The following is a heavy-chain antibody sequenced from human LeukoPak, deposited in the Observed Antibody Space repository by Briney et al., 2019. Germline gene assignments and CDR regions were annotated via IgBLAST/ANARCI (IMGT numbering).Heavy chain of an antibody. Sequence: GGSLRLSCAASGFTVSSNYMSWVRQAPGKGLEWVSVIYSGGSTYYADSVKGRFTISRHNSKNTLYLQMNSLRAEDTAVYYCAREVNCSGGSCYSGYSHYWGQGTLVTVSS. V-gene: IGHV3-53*04. J-gene: IGHJ4*02. CDR1: GFTVSSNY. D-gene: IGHD2-15*01. CDR3: AREVNCSGGSCYSGYSHY. CDR2: IYSGGST.